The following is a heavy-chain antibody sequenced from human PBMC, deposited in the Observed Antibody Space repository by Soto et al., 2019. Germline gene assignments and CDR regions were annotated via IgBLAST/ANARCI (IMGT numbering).Heavy chain of an antibody. CDR2: MHYNGYT. J-gene: IGHJ5*02. D-gene: IGHD4-17*01. Sequence: SETLSLTCTVSSDSISNYYCSWFRQPPGKGLEWIGYMHYNGYTSYNPSLRSRVTISVDRSKNQFSLKVRSVTAADTAVYYCARETYGDYVGYFDPWGQGIQVTVSS. V-gene: IGHV4-59*12. CDR1: SDSISNYY. CDR3: ARETYGDYVGYFDP.